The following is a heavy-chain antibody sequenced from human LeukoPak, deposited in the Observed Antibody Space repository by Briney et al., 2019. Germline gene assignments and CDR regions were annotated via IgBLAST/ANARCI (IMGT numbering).Heavy chain of an antibody. D-gene: IGHD2-2*01. J-gene: IGHJ4*02. CDR2: ISAYNGNT. CDR3: ARFRGAYCSSTSCYGMAYFDY. Sequence: GASLKVSCKASGYTFTSYGISWVRQAPGQGLEWMGWISAYNGNTNYAQKLQGRVTMTTDTSTSTAYMELRSLRSDDTAVYYCARFRGAYCSSTSCYGMAYFDYWGQGTLVTVSS. V-gene: IGHV1-18*01. CDR1: GYTFTSYG.